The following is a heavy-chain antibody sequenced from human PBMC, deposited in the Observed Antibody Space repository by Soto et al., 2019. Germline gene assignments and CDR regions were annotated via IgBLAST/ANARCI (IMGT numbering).Heavy chain of an antibody. Sequence: QVQLVQSGAVVKKPGSSVEVSCTASGVTFNGYGISWVRQAPGQGLEWMGGTVPVFDTSKYAQRVQGRVTITADKSTSTAYMELSSVRSEDTAIYFCARGVSNSGAYYTGPSAYDLWGQGTLVIVSS. D-gene: IGHD3-10*01. CDR1: GVTFNGYG. J-gene: IGHJ3*01. CDR3: ARGVSNSGAYYTGPSAYDL. V-gene: IGHV1-69*06. CDR2: TVPVFDTS.